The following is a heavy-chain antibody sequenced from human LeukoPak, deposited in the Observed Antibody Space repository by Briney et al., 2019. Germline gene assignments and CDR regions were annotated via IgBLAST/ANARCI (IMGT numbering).Heavy chain of an antibody. V-gene: IGHV3-9*01. J-gene: IGHJ5*02. CDR3: SKGPKYRIDRLFDP. CDR2: ISWNSGSI. Sequence: PGRSLRLSCAASGFTFDDYAMHWVRHAPGKGLEWVSGISWNSGSIDYADSVKGRFTISRDNAKNSLYLQLNSLRAEDTALYYFSKGPKYRIDRLFDPWGQGTLVTVSS. D-gene: IGHD5-18*01. CDR1: GFTFDDYA.